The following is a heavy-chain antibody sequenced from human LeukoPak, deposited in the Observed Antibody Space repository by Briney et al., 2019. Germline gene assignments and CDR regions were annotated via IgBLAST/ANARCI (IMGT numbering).Heavy chain of an antibody. D-gene: IGHD3-22*01. Sequence: PVGSLTLSCAASGFSFSNYWMSWVRQAPGKGLEWVANIKQDGSEKYYVNSVKGRFTISRDNAKNSLYLQMNSLRAEDTALYYGARAGDYDTTWYDWGQGTLVTVSS. J-gene: IGHJ4*02. CDR3: ARAGDYDTTWYD. V-gene: IGHV3-7*01. CDR1: GFSFSNYW. CDR2: IKQDGSEK.